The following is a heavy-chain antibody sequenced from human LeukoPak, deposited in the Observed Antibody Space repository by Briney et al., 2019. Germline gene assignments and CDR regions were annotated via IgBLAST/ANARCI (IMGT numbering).Heavy chain of an antibody. CDR1: GDSVSSNSAA. D-gene: IGHD3-10*01. J-gene: IGHJ5*02. V-gene: IGHV6-1*01. CDR2: TYYKSKWYN. CDR3: ARDFVSGSYYMPNWFDP. Sequence: SQTLSLTCVISGDSVSSNSAAWNWIRQSPSSGLEWLGRTYYKSKWYNDYAVSVKSRITINPDTSKNQFSLQLNSVTPEDTAIYYCARDFVSGSYYMPNWFDPWGQGILVTVSS.